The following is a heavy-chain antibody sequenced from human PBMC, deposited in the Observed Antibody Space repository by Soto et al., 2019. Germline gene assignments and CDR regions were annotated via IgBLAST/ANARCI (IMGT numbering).Heavy chain of an antibody. V-gene: IGHV1-69*06. CDR2: IIPIFGTA. J-gene: IGHJ1*01. CDR3: ARDKGVIGGRQEYFQH. D-gene: IGHD1-26*01. Sequence: SVKVSCKASGGTFSSYAISWVRQAPGQGLEWMGGIIPIFGTANYAQKFQGRVTITAAKSPSTAYMELSSLRSEDTAVYYCARDKGVIGGRQEYFQHWGRGTLVTVSS. CDR1: GGTFSSYA.